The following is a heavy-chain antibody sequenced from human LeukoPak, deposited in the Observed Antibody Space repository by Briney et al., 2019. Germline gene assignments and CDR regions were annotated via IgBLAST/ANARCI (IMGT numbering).Heavy chain of an antibody. D-gene: IGHD5-12*01. J-gene: IGHJ4*02. CDR3: ARSKGHSGYDENFDY. CDR2: IYYSGST. CDR1: GGSISSYY. Sequence: SETLSLTCTVSGGSISSYYWSWIRQPPGKGLEWIGYIYYSGSTNYNPSLKGRVTISVDTSKNQFSLKLSSVTAADTAVYYCARSKGHSGYDENFDYWSQGTLVTVSS. V-gene: IGHV4-59*01.